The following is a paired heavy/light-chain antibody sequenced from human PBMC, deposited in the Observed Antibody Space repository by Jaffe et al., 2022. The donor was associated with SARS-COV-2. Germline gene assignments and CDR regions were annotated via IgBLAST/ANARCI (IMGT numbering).Light chain of an antibody. V-gene: IGKV2-28*01. CDR3: MQALQTPWT. CDR2: LGS. J-gene: IGKJ1*01. Sequence: DTVMTQSPLSLPVTPGEPASISCRSSQSLLHSNGYNYLNWYLQKPGQSPQLLIYLGSNRASGVPDRFSGRGSGTDFTLRISRVETEDVGVYYCMQALQTPWTFGQGTKVEIK. CDR1: QSLLHSNGYNY.
Heavy chain of an antibody. Sequence: QVQLQESGPGLVKPSGTLSLTCTVSGGSINTRNWWSWVRQSPGQGLEWIGEVYHTGRTDYNPSLKSRVTISVDKSKKQFSLQLTSVTAADTAVYYCAREGHLLPYNDFGIDVWGQGTTVIVSS. CDR2: VYHTGRT. CDR1: GGSINTRNW. V-gene: IGHV4-4*02. D-gene: IGHD2-2*02. J-gene: IGHJ6*02. CDR3: AREGHLLPYNDFGIDV.